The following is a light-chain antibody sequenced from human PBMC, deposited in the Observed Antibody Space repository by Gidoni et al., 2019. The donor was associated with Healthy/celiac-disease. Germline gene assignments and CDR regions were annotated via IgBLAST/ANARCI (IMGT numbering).Light chain of an antibody. CDR1: QSVSSSY. Sequence: EIVLTQSPGTLSLSPGERATLSCRASQSVSSSYLAWYQQKLGQAPRLLIYGASSRATGIPDRFSGSGSGTDFTLTISRLEPEDFAVYYCQQYGSSRFTFGPGTKVEIK. V-gene: IGKV3-20*01. CDR2: GAS. J-gene: IGKJ3*01. CDR3: QQYGSSRFT.